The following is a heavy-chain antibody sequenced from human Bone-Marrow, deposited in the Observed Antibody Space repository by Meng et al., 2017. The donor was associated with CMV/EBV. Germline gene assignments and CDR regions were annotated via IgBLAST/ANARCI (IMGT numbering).Heavy chain of an antibody. V-gene: IGHV3-74*01. D-gene: IGHD3-22*01. CDR3: AREGSYIVGRQSDAFDI. CDR1: GFTFSSYW. CDR2: INGDGKST. J-gene: IGHJ3*02. Sequence: GGSLRLSCAASGFTFSSYWMHWVRQTPGKGLVWVSRINGDGKSTRHADSVKGRFTISRDNAKNTLYLQMNSLRAEDTALYYCAREGSYIVGRQSDAFDIWGQGTRVTCSS.